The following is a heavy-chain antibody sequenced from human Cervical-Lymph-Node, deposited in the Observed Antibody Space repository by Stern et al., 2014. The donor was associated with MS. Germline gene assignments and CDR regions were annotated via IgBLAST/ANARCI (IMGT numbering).Heavy chain of an antibody. D-gene: IGHD2-2*01. CDR3: ARRLKGSGTYNWFDP. V-gene: IGHV2-5*02. Sequence: QVTLKESGPTLVKPTQTLTLTCTFSGFSLSTNGVAVAWIRQPPGKALEWLANICWDDDKRYSPSLKSRLTITKDISKNQVVLTMTDVDPADTATYYCARRLKGSGTYNWFDPWGQGTLVTVSS. CDR1: GFSLSTNGVA. J-gene: IGHJ5*02. CDR2: ICWDDDK.